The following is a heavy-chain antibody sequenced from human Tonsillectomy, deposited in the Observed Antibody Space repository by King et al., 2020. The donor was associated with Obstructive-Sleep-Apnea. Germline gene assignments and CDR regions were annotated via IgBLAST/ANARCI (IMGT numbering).Heavy chain of an antibody. D-gene: IGHD3-10*01. CDR2: IYYSGST. V-gene: IGHV4-39*06. Sequence: RLQLQESGPGLVKPSETLSLTCTVSGGSISSSSYYWGWIRQPPGKGLEWIGSIYYSGSTYYNPSLKSRVTISVDTSKNQFSLKLSSVTAADTAVYYCATTTLHYYGSGTYGMDVWGQGTTVTVSS. J-gene: IGHJ6*02. CDR3: ATTTLHYYGSGTYGMDV. CDR1: GGSISSSSYY.